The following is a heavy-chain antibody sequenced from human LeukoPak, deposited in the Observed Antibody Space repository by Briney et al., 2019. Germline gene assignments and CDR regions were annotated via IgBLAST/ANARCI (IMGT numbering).Heavy chain of an antibody. CDR2: IYYSGST. CDR3: ARARDPIFGAVMASDY. J-gene: IGHJ4*02. CDR1: GGSISSYY. Sequence: SETLSLTCTVSGGSISSYYWSWLRQPPGKGLEWIGYIYYSGSTNYNPSLKSRVTISVDTSKNQFSLKLSSVTAADTAVYYCARARDPIFGAVMASDYWGQGTLVTVSS. V-gene: IGHV4-59*01. D-gene: IGHD3-3*01.